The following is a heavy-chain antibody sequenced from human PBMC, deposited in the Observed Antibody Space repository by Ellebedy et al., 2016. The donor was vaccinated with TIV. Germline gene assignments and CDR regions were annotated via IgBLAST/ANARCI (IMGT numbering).Heavy chain of an antibody. J-gene: IGHJ4*01. CDR2: IGWSGDEI. Sequence: PGGSLRLSCVGSGFTFSSYAMSWVRQAPGKGLEWVSTIGWSGDEIHYADSVKGRFTISRDNFKNTLCLKMNSLRAEDTAVYYCAKRDGQNWGHGTLVTVSS. D-gene: IGHD5-24*01. V-gene: IGHV3-23*01. CDR1: GFTFSSYA. CDR3: AKRDGQN.